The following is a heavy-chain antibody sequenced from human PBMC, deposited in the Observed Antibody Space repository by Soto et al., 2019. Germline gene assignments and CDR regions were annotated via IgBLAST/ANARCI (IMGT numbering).Heavy chain of an antibody. V-gene: IGHV2-70*04. D-gene: IGHD3-3*01. J-gene: IGHJ4*02. CDR3: ARISPPPRSGYFFDY. Sequence: SGPTLVNPTQTLTLTCTVSEFSLSSSGIRVNWIRQSPGKALEWLARIDWDDEKFYRPSLENRLSISKDTSKNQVFFVMTNMGPDDTGTYYCARISPPPRSGYFFDYWGQGILVTVSS. CDR1: EFSLSSSGIR. CDR2: IDWDDEK.